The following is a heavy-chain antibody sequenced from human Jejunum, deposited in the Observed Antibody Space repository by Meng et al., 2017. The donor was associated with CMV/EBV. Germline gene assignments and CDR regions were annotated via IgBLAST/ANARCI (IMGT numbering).Heavy chain of an antibody. Sequence: SCSTSGIIFSGSAMHWVRQTSGKGLEWIGRIRGKDHRYATEHAASLRGRFTVSRDDSKSMAFLQMDSLRTEDTAVYYCARSIGSGIDYWGQGTLVTVSS. CDR2: IRGKDHRYAT. CDR1: GIIFSGSA. V-gene: IGHV3-73*01. CDR3: ARSIGSGIDY. J-gene: IGHJ4*02. D-gene: IGHD3-10*01.